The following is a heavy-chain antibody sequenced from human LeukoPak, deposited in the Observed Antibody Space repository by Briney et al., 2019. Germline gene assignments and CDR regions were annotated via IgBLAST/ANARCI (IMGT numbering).Heavy chain of an antibody. Sequence: SETLSLTCTVSGGSISSYYWSWIRQPPGKGLEWIGYIYYSGSTNYNPSLKSRVTISVDTSKNQFSLKLSSVTAADTAVYYCARDSLDTGRYCSSTSCPQLAYFDLWGRGTLVTVSS. D-gene: IGHD2-2*01. CDR1: GGSISSYY. CDR2: IYYSGST. CDR3: ARDSLDTGRYCSSTSCPQLAYFDL. V-gene: IGHV4-59*01. J-gene: IGHJ2*01.